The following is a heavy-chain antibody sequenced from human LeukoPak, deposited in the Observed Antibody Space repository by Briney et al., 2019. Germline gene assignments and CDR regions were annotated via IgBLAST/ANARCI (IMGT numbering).Heavy chain of an antibody. D-gene: IGHD6-13*01. Sequence: GGSLRLSCAAAGFAFSSYSMHWVRQAPGKGLEWVAAIWPDGSNKYYANSVKGRFTISRDNSKNTLYLQMNSLRGDDTAIYYCARELAAWGQGTLVTVSS. CDR3: ARELAA. V-gene: IGHV3-33*01. CDR2: IWPDGSNK. CDR1: GFAFSSYS. J-gene: IGHJ4*02.